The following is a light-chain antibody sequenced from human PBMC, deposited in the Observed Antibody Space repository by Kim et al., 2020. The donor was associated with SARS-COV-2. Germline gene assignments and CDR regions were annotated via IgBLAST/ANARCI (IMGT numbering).Light chain of an antibody. V-gene: IGKV1-39*01. J-gene: IGKJ1*01. CDR3: QHTYTTPRT. CDR2: GAS. Sequence: ASVGDRVTITCRASQSISSHLHWYQQKPGKAPKVLIYGASTLQSGVPSRFSGSGSETEFTLTISSLRPEDFATYFCQHTYTTPRTFGQGTKV. CDR1: QSISSH.